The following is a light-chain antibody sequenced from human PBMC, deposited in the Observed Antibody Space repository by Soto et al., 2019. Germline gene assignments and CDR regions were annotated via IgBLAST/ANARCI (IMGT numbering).Light chain of an antibody. V-gene: IGLV2-14*01. CDR3: SSYTSSSTGV. CDR1: SSDVGGYNY. CDR2: EVS. J-gene: IGLJ2*01. Sequence: QSALTQPASVSGSPGQSITISCTGTSSDVGGYNYVSWYQQHPGKAPKLMIYEVSNRPSGVSNRFSGSNSGNTASLTICGLQEEDEADYYCSSYTSSSTGVFGGGTKLTVL.